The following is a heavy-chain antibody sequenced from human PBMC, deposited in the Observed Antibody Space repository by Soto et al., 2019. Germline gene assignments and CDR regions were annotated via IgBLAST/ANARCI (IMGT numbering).Heavy chain of an antibody. J-gene: IGHJ4*02. D-gene: IGHD2-2*01. CDR1: GFTFNSYA. V-gene: IGHV3-23*01. CDR3: AKHPRDIVVVPAAMYY. CDR2: ISGSGSST. Sequence: PGGSLRLSCAASGFTFNSYAMSWVRQAPGKGLEWVSAISGSGSSTYYADSVKGRFTVSWDNSRNTLYLQMHSLRAEDTALYYCAKHPRDIVVVPAAMYYWGQGTQVTVSS.